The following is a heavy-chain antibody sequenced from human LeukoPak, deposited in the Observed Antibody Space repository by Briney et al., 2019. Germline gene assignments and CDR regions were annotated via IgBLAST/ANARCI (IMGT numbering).Heavy chain of an antibody. CDR1: GGSFSGYY. J-gene: IGHJ6*02. CDR3: ASSDLVTTVYYYYGMDV. CDR2: INHSGST. Sequence: SETLSLTCAVYGGSFSGYYWSWIRQPPGKGLEWIGEINHSGSTNYNPSLKSRVTISVDTSKNQFSLKLSSVTAADTAVYYCASSDLVTTVYYYYGMDVWGQGTTVTVSS. D-gene: IGHD4-17*01. V-gene: IGHV4-34*01.